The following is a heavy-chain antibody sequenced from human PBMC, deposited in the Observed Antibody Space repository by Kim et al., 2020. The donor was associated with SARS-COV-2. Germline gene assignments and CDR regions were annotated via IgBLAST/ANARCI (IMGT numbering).Heavy chain of an antibody. Sequence: VKGRFTNSRDNSNNTLYLQMNSLRAEDTAVYYCAKDGSGYDYYYYYYMDVWGKGTTVTVSS. CDR3: AKDGSGYDYYYYYYMDV. D-gene: IGHD3-3*01. V-gene: IGHV3-23*01. J-gene: IGHJ6*03.